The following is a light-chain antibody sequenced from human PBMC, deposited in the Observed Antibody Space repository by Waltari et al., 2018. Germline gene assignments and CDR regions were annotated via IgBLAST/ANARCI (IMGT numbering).Light chain of an antibody. J-gene: IGLJ2*01. CDR3: QVCDTTSDQVV. CDR2: YDR. V-gene: IGLV3-21*04. CDR1: KIETSS. Sequence: YVLTQSPSQSLAPGKTAIITCGGEKIETSSFHWYHQKPGQAPLVVIKYDRDRPSGIPERFAASNSGNTATLTISSVEDGDEADYYCQVCDTTSDQVVFGGGTRLSVV.